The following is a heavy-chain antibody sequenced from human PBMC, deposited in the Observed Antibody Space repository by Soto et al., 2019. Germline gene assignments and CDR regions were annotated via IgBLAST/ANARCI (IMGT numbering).Heavy chain of an antibody. J-gene: IGHJ3*02. CDR3: ARKKGYYYDSSGYGAFDI. CDR1: GGTFSSYA. Sequence: SVKVSCKASGGTFSSYAISWVRQAPGQGLEWMGGIIPIFGTANYAQKFQGRVTITADESTSTAYMELSSLRSEDTAVYYCARKKGYYYDSSGYGAFDIWGQGTMVTV. CDR2: IIPIFGTA. D-gene: IGHD3-22*01. V-gene: IGHV1-69*13.